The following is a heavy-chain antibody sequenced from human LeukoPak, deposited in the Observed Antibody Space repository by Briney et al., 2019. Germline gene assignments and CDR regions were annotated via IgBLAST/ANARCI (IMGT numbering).Heavy chain of an antibody. V-gene: IGHV4-38-2*01. Sequence: PSETLSLTCAVSGYSISSGYYWGWIRHPPGKGLEWIGSIYHSGSTYYTPSLKSRFTISIDTSKNQCPLKLSSVTAADTTVYYCARQPIVVVPAAKPYRWFDPWGQGTLVTVSS. CDR3: ARQPIVVVPAAKPYRWFDP. CDR2: IYHSGST. J-gene: IGHJ5*02. D-gene: IGHD2-2*01. CDR1: GYSISSGYY.